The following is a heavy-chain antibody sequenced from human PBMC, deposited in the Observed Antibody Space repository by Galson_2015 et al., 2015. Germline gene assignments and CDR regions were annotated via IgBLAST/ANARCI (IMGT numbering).Heavy chain of an antibody. CDR2: IWDDGSNK. Sequence: SLRLSCAASGFTFSSFGIHWVRQAPGKGLEWVAFIWDDGSNKYYADSVKGRFTISRDNSKNTLYLQMNSLRAEDTAVFYCARGPITLVRGNCGMDVWGQGTTVTVSS. CDR1: GFTFSSFG. D-gene: IGHD3-10*01. J-gene: IGHJ6*02. V-gene: IGHV3-33*01. CDR3: ARGPITLVRGNCGMDV.